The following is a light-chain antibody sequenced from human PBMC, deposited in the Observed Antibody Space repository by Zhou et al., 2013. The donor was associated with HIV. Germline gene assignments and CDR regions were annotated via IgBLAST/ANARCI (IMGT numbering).Light chain of an antibody. CDR3: QQRSNWPLT. Sequence: DIQMTQSPSSLSASVGDRVTITCRASQSISIYLNWYQQKPGKAPKLLIYGASSLQSGVPSRFSGSGSGTDFTLTISSLEPEDFALYYCQQRSNWPLTFGGGTKVEIK. V-gene: IGKV1-39*01. J-gene: IGKJ4*01. CDR2: GAS. CDR1: QSISIY.